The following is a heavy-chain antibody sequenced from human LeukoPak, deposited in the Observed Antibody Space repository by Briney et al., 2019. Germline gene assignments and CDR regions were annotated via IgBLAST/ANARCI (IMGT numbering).Heavy chain of an antibody. CDR1: GGSISSYY. J-gene: IGHJ3*02. D-gene: IGHD3-10*01. Sequence: PSETLSLTCTVSGGSISSYYWRWIRQPPGKGLEWIGYIYYSGSTNYNPSLKSRVTISVDTSKNQFSLKLSSVTAADTAVYYCARVREYYYGSGRAFDIWGQGTMVTVSS. CDR2: IYYSGST. V-gene: IGHV4-59*01. CDR3: ARVREYYYGSGRAFDI.